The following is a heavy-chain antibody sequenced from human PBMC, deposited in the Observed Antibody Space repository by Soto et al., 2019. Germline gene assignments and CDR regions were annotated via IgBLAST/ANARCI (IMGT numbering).Heavy chain of an antibody. J-gene: IGHJ5*02. CDR1: GFAFNSHS. Sequence: QMQLLESGGGVVQPGKALRLSCAASGFAFNSHSMHWVRQAPGKGLEWLALMTSDGSSKFYADSVKGRCTISRDNSKNTLYLEMKSLRSEDTAVYYCARDLVIRYTVYALDLWGQGTLVTVSS. D-gene: IGHD3-9*01. CDR3: ARDLVIRYTVYALDL. CDR2: MTSDGSSK. V-gene: IGHV3-30-3*01.